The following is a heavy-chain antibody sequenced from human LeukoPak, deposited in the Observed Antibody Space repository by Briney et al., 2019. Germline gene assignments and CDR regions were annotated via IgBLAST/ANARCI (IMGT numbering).Heavy chain of an antibody. Sequence: GGSLRLSCAASGFTLSSYEMNWVRQAPGKGLEWVSHISGVGTNIAYADSVRGRITISRDNARSSLYLDMNSLRAEDTAIYYCARGLKYTILGGDYYWGQGTLLTVSS. CDR1: GFTLSSYE. CDR3: ARGLKYTILGGDYY. D-gene: IGHD3-3*02. V-gene: IGHV3-48*03. J-gene: IGHJ4*02. CDR2: ISGVGTNI.